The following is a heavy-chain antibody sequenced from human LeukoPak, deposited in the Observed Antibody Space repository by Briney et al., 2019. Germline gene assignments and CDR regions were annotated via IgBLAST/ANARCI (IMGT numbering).Heavy chain of an antibody. CDR1: GFTFSSYS. Sequence: GGSLRLSCAASGFTFSSYSMNWVRQAPGKGLEWVSSISSSSSYIYYADSVRGRFTISRDNAKNSLYLQMNSLRAEDTAVYYCAREEGWYVAWFDPWGQGTLVTVSS. D-gene: IGHD6-19*01. CDR3: AREEGWYVAWFDP. V-gene: IGHV3-21*01. J-gene: IGHJ5*02. CDR2: ISSSSSYI.